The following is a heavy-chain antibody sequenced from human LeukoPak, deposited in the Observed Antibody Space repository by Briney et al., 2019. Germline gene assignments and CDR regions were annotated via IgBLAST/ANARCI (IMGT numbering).Heavy chain of an antibody. J-gene: IGHJ4*02. CDR1: GYTFTSYG. Sequence: GASVKVSCKASGYTFTSYGISWVRQAPGQGLEWMGWISAYNGNTNYAQKLQGRVTMTTDTATSTAYMELRSLRSDDTAVYYCAREQFMVRGVIPPPGYWGQGTLVTVSS. D-gene: IGHD3-10*01. V-gene: IGHV1-18*01. CDR3: AREQFMVRGVIPPPGY. CDR2: ISAYNGNT.